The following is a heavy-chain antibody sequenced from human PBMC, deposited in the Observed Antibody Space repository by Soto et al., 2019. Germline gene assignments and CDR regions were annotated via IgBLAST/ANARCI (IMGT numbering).Heavy chain of an antibody. CDR3: AAQEVGGSYVYTFDP. J-gene: IGHJ5*02. CDR1: GGSISSSNYY. CDR2: IYYSGST. V-gene: IGHV4-39*01. D-gene: IGHD1-26*01. Sequence: QLQLQESGPGRVKPSETLSLTCTVSGGSISSSNYYWGWIRQPPGKGLEWIGSIYYSGSTYYNPSLKSRVTISVDTSMNQFSLKLSSVTAADTAVYYCAAQEVGGSYVYTFDPWGQGTLVTVSS.